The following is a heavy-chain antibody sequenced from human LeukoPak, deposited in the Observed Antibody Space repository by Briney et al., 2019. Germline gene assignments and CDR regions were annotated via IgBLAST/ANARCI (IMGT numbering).Heavy chain of an antibody. CDR1: GYSFTSYW. D-gene: IGHD5-18*01. V-gene: IGHV5-51*01. Sequence: GESLKISCKGSGYSFTSYWIGWVRQMPGKGLEWMGIIYPGDSDTRYSPSFQGQVTISADKSISTAYLQWSSLKASDTAMYYCARPHGGLRGYSYVDYWGQGTLVTVSS. J-gene: IGHJ4*02. CDR2: IYPGDSDT. CDR3: ARPHGGLRGYSYVDY.